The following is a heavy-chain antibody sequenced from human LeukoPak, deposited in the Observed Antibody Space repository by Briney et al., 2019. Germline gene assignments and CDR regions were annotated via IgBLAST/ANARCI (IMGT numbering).Heavy chain of an antibody. Sequence: GGSLRLSCAASRFTFSSYDMHWVRQAPGKGLEWVALISYDGSNKYYADSVKGRFTISRDNSKNTLYLQMNSLRDEDTAVYYCARVPREILWFGELTQPDYYYYYMDVWGKGTTVTISS. V-gene: IGHV3-30*03. J-gene: IGHJ6*03. CDR3: ARVPREILWFGELTQPDYYYYYMDV. CDR1: RFTFSSYD. CDR2: ISYDGSNK. D-gene: IGHD3-10*01.